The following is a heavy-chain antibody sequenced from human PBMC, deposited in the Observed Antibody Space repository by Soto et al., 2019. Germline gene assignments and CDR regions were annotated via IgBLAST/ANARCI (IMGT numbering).Heavy chain of an antibody. Sequence: EVQLVESGGDLVQPGGSLKLSCAASGFTLSGSTMHWVRQASGKGLEWVGRIRNKANSYATACGASVKGRFTISRDDSKNTAYLQMNCLKTEDTAVYYCSSGNSEGGYWGQGTLVTVSS. V-gene: IGHV3-73*01. J-gene: IGHJ4*02. CDR2: IRNKANSYAT. D-gene: IGHD2-15*01. CDR1: GFTLSGST. CDR3: SSGNSEGGY.